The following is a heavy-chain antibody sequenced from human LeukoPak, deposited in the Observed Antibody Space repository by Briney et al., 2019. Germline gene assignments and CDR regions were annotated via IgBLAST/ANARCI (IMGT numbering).Heavy chain of an antibody. Sequence: GGSLRLSCAASGFTFSNYWMHWVRHAPGKGLVWVSRINSDGSSTNYADSVKGRFTISRDNAKNTLYLQMNSLRAEDTAVYYCGRDPGYSSGWYDGRLWFDPWGQGTLVTVSS. CDR3: GRDPGYSSGWYDGRLWFDP. D-gene: IGHD6-19*01. V-gene: IGHV3-74*01. CDR2: INSDGSST. J-gene: IGHJ5*02. CDR1: GFTFSNYW.